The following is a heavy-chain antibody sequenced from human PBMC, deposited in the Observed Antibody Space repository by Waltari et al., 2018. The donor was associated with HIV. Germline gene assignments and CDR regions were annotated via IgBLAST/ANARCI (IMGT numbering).Heavy chain of an antibody. CDR2: IGAAGDT. J-gene: IGHJ4*02. D-gene: IGHD6-19*01. Sequence: EVHLVESGGGLIQPGGSLRLSCAASGFTFNTYDMHWVRQAAGEGLQWVSAIGAAGDTYYSDSVKGRFTIARENAKNSLFLQMNSLRAGDTAVYFCVRVRDSSSGWYIFDYWGQGALVTVSS. CDR1: GFTFNTYD. V-gene: IGHV3-13*04. CDR3: VRVRDSSSGWYIFDY.